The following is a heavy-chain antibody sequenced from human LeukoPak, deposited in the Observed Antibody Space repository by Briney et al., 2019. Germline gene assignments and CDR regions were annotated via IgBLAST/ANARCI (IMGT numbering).Heavy chain of an antibody. D-gene: IGHD1-26*01. CDR2: ITSSSTYT. CDR3: ARDAPPIVGANSAFDI. Sequence: GGSLRLSCAASGFSFSSYNMNWVRQTPGKGLEWVSSITSSSTYTFYADSVKGRFTISRDNSKNTLYLQMNSLRAEDTAVYYCARDAPPIVGANSAFDIWGQGTMVTVSS. V-gene: IGHV3-21*04. J-gene: IGHJ3*02. CDR1: GFSFSSYN.